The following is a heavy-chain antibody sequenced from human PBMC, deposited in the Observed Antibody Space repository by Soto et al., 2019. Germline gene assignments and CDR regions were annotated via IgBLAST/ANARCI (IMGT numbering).Heavy chain of an antibody. Sequence: PSETLSLTCAVYGGSFSGYYWSWIRQPPGKGLEWNGEIKHSGSNNYNPSPKSRITISVDTSKKQLSLKLRSVTVADTVVYYCARVKDIVVVPAAKDRNWFDPWGQGTLVTVSS. D-gene: IGHD2-2*01. CDR2: IKHSGSN. CDR3: ARVKDIVVVPAAKDRNWFDP. J-gene: IGHJ5*02. V-gene: IGHV4-34*01. CDR1: GGSFSGYY.